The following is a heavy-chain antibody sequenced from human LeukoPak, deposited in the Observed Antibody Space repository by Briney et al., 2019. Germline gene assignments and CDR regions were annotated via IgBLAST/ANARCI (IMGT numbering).Heavy chain of an antibody. D-gene: IGHD3-3*01. CDR1: GYTLRDLP. J-gene: IGHJ4*02. Sequence: ASVKVSCKVSGYTLRDLPINWGGQPPGKGLGGRGGFDPEDGETIYAQKFQGRVTMTEDTSTDTAYMELSSLRSEDTAVYYCATATSYYNFWSGYSHYWGQGTLVTVSS. V-gene: IGHV1-24*01. CDR3: ATATSYYNFWSGYSHY. CDR2: FDPEDGET.